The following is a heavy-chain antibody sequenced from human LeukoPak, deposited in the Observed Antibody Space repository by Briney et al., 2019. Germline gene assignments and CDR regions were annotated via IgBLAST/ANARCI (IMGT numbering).Heavy chain of an antibody. Sequence: GGSLRLSCAASGFTVSSNYMTWVRQAPGKGLAWVSVIYSDGSTYYADSVKGRFTIPRDNSKNTLYLQMNSLRAEDTAVYYCAREKEDYDSSGYYSYFDYWGQGILVTVSS. CDR3: AREKEDYDSSGYYSYFDY. CDR2: IYSDGST. CDR1: GFTVSSNY. V-gene: IGHV3-53*05. J-gene: IGHJ4*02. D-gene: IGHD3-22*01.